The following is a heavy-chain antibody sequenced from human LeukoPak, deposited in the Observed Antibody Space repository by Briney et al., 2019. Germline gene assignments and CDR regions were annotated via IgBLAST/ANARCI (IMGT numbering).Heavy chain of an antibody. CDR2: IRYDGSNK. V-gene: IGHV3-30*02. CDR1: GFTFSSYG. J-gene: IGHJ4*02. Sequence: GGSLRLSCAASGFTFSSYGMHWVRQAPGKGLEWVAFIRYDGSNKYYADSVKGGFTISRDNSKNTLYLQMNSLRAEDTAVYYCAKVAVYYYDSSGYYPFDYWGQGTLVTVSS. CDR3: AKVAVYYYDSSGYYPFDY. D-gene: IGHD3-22*01.